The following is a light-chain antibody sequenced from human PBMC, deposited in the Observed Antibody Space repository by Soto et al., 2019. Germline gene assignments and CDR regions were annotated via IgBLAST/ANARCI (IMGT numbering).Light chain of an antibody. CDR1: RSLSSDY. CDR2: HAS. V-gene: IGKV3-20*01. CDR3: QQYGDSPRS. J-gene: IGKJ1*01. Sequence: IVLMHAPDTLSFSPGERATLSCRASRSLSSDYLAWYQQKPGQAPRLLFYHASRRATGTPDRFSVSGSGTDFTLTISRLEPGDFAVYYCQQYGDSPRSCGQGTKGDIK.